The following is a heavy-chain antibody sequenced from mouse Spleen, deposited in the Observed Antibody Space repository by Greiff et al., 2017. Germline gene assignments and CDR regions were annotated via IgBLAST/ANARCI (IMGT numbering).Heavy chain of an antibody. Sequence: VQLQQPGAELVKPGASVKLSCKASGYTFTSYWMQWVKQRPGQGLEWIGEIDPSDSYTNYNQKFKGKATLTVDTSSSTAYMQLSSLTSEDSAVYYCARRGLRRDPFDYWGQGTTLTVSS. J-gene: IGHJ2*01. CDR1: GYTFTSYW. V-gene: IGHV1-50*01. CDR2: IDPSDSYT. D-gene: IGHD2-4*01. CDR3: ARRGLRRDPFDY.